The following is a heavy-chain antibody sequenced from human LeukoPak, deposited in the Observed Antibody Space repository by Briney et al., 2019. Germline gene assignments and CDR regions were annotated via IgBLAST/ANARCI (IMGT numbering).Heavy chain of an antibody. Sequence: SETLSLTCNVSGAPISSYYWSWIRQPPGKGLEWIGYIYYSGSTNYNPSHKSRVTISVDTSKNQFSLKLSSVTAADTAVYYCARHKSSGYSIDYWGQGTLVTVSS. CDR1: GAPISSYY. D-gene: IGHD3-22*01. J-gene: IGHJ4*02. CDR3: ARHKSSGYSIDY. V-gene: IGHV4-59*08. CDR2: IYYSGST.